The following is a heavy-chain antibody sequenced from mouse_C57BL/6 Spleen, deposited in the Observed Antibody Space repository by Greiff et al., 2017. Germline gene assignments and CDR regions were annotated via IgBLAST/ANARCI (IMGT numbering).Heavy chain of an antibody. D-gene: IGHD1-1*02. CDR3: ARRDYGWAMDY. V-gene: IGHV1-80*01. J-gene: IGHJ4*01. Sequence: QVHVKQSGAELVKPGASVKISCKASGYAFSSYWMNWVKQRPGKGLEWIGQIYPGDGDTNYNGKFKGKATLTADKSSSAAYMQLSSLTSEDSAVYFCARRDYGWAMDYWGQGTSVTVSS. CDR1: GYAFSSYW. CDR2: IYPGDGDT.